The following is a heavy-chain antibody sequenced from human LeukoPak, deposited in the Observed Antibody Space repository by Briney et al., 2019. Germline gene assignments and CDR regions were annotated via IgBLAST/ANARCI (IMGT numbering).Heavy chain of an antibody. Sequence: PSETLSLTCTVSGGSIHSYWSWIRQPAGKGLEWIGRISGSGTITYNPALQSRLTISIDTSKNQFSLKLMSVTAAETAVYYCAREGRYRYGYNEYHLYMDIWGKGTTVTVSS. D-gene: IGHD5-18*01. J-gene: IGHJ6*03. CDR1: GGSIHSY. V-gene: IGHV4-4*07. CDR3: AREGRYRYGYNEYHLYMDI. CDR2: ISGSGTI.